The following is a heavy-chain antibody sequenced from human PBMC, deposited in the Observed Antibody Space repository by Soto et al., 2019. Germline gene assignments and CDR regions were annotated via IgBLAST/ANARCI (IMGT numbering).Heavy chain of an antibody. CDR1: GDSVSSNSVA. V-gene: IGHV6-1*01. Sequence: SQTLSLTCAISGDSVSSNSVAWNWIRQSPSGGLEWLGRTYYRSKWSHDYAVSVESRITINPDTSKNQLSLQLDSVTPADTAVYYSARDSPGYGDYVLFDYWGQGTRVTVSS. D-gene: IGHD4-17*01. J-gene: IGHJ4*02. CDR3: ARDSPGYGDYVLFDY. CDR2: TYYRSKWSH.